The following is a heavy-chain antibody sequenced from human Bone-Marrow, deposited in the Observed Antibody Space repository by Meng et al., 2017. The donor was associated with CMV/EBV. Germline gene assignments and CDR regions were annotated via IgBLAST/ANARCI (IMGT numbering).Heavy chain of an antibody. Sequence: ASRFTVSTSCIICARQAPWNWLQQLSVISSGCITCFSYSVTTHFTLSSNNPVTSLYLQINSLRAVDTAVYYCAKALLYEYSSWFDPWGQGTLVTVSS. J-gene: IGHJ5*02. CDR2: ISSGCIT. D-gene: IGHD2-2*02. CDR3: AKALLYEYSSWFDP. CDR1: RFTVSTSC. V-gene: IGHV3-53*01.